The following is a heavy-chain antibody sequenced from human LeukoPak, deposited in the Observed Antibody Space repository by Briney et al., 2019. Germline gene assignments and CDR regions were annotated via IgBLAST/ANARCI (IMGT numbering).Heavy chain of an antibody. V-gene: IGHV4-39*07. Sequence: PSETLSLTCTVSGGSIGSSSYYWGWIRQPPGKGLEWIGSIDYRGITYYNPSLKSRVTISVDTSKNQFSLKLSSVTAADTAVYYCARVVYDSSTYPKSYFDFWGQGTLVTVSS. D-gene: IGHD3-22*01. CDR3: ARVVYDSSTYPKSYFDF. CDR2: IDYRGIT. CDR1: GGSIGSSSYY. J-gene: IGHJ4*02.